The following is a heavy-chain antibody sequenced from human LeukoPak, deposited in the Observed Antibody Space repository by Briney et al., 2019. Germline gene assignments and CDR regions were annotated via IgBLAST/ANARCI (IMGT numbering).Heavy chain of an antibody. D-gene: IGHD3-10*01. Sequence: GASVKVSCKVSGHSLSELLMHWVRQAPGQGLEWMGWISAYNGNTNYAQKLQGRVTMTTDTSTSTAYMELRSLRSDDTAVYYCARAGAWFENNWFDPWGQGTLVTVSS. CDR2: ISAYNGNT. J-gene: IGHJ5*02. CDR3: ARAGAWFENNWFDP. V-gene: IGHV1-18*01. CDR1: GHSLSELL.